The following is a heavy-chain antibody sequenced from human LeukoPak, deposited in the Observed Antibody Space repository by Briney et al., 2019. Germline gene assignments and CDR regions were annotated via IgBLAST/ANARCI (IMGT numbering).Heavy chain of an antibody. Sequence: SGTLSLTCTVSGVSVSSGGYYWSWIRQPPGKTLEWIGHFYSRGDTDYNPSLNSRVTISVDTSRNQFSLKLSSVTAADSAMYYCARKPNYYGLDVWGQGTTVTVSS. CDR2: FYSRGDT. J-gene: IGHJ6*02. CDR1: GVSVSSGGYY. CDR3: ARKPNYYGLDV. V-gene: IGHV4-61*08.